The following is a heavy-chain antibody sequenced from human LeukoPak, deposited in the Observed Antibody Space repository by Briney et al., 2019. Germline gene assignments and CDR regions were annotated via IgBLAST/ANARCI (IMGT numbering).Heavy chain of an antibody. Sequence: GGSLRLSCAASGFTFSDYYMSWIRQAPGKGLEWVSYISSSSSYTNYADSVKGRFTISRDNAKNSLYQQMNSLRAEDTAVYYCARGPYYYDSSGYYPYWGQGTLVTVSS. J-gene: IGHJ4*02. CDR2: ISSSSSYT. CDR3: ARGPYYYDSSGYYPY. CDR1: GFTFSDYY. D-gene: IGHD3-22*01. V-gene: IGHV3-11*06.